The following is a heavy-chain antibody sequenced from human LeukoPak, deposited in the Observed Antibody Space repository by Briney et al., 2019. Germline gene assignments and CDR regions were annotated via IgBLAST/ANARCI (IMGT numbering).Heavy chain of an antibody. CDR3: ARIRVGTTVTAQNYYYGMDV. J-gene: IGHJ6*02. Sequence: SETLSLTCAVYDGSFRGYYWTWIRQPPGRGLEWIGEINHSGSTNYNPSLKSRVTISVDTSKNQFSLRLSSVTAADTAVYYCARIRVGTTVTAQNYYYGMDVWGQGTTVTVSS. D-gene: IGHD4-17*01. V-gene: IGHV4-34*01. CDR2: INHSGST. CDR1: DGSFRGYY.